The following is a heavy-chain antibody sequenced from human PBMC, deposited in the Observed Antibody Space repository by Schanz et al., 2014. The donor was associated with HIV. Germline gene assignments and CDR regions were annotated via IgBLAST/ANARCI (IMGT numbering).Heavy chain of an antibody. CDR3: ARVYGDPLYHFDY. J-gene: IGHJ4*02. CDR1: GGTFSSFG. V-gene: IGHV1-18*01. CDR2: ISAYNGNT. Sequence: QVQLVQSGAEVKRPGSTVKVSCTASGGTFSSFGISWVRQAPGQGLEWMGWISAYNGNTNYAQKLQGRVTMTTDTSTSTAYMDLRSLRSDDTAVYYCARVYGDPLYHFDYWGQGTLVTVSS. D-gene: IGHD4-17*01.